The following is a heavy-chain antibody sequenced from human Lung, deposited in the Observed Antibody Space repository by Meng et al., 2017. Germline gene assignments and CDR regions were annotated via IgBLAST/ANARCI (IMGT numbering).Heavy chain of an antibody. D-gene: IGHD4-11*01. CDR2: INHSGST. CDR3: ARGPTTMAHDFDY. Sequence: HVQLQQGGAGLLKPSETLSLPCVVSGGSFSDYYWSWIRQPPGKGLEWIGEINHSGSTNYNPSLESRATISVDTSQNNLSLKLSSVTAADSAVYYCARGPTTMAHDFDYWGQGTLVTVSS. J-gene: IGHJ4*02. CDR1: GGSFSDYY. V-gene: IGHV4-34*01.